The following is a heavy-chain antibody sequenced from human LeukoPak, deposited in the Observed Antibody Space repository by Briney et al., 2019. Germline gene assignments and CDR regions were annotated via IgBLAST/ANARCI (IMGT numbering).Heavy chain of an antibody. Sequence: ASVKVSCKASGYTFSSYDVNWVRQAPGQGLEWMGWMNPSSGNTGYAQKFQGRVTIIRNTSISTAYMELSSLRSEDTAVYYCARAAGGNRNYYMDVWAKGTTVTVSS. CDR3: ARAAGGNRNYYMDV. V-gene: IGHV1-8*01. CDR1: GYTFSSYD. J-gene: IGHJ6*03. D-gene: IGHD3-16*01. CDR2: MNPSSGNT.